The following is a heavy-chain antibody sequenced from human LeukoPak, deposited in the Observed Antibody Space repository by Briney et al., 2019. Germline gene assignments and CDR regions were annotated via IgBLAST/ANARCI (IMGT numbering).Heavy chain of an antibody. D-gene: IGHD5-24*01. CDR2: ISGSGGST. CDR1: GFTFSSYG. CDR3: TTGSVEMATITLSY. J-gene: IGHJ4*02. V-gene: IGHV3-23*01. Sequence: GGSLRLSCAASGFTFSSYGMSWVRQAPGKGLEWVSAISGSGGSTYYADSVKGRFTISRDNSENTLYLQMNSLRAEDTAVYYCTTGSVEMATITLSYWGQGTLVTVSS.